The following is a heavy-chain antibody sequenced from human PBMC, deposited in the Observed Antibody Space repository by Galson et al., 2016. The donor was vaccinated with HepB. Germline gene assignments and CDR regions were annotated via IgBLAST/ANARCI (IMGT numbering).Heavy chain of an antibody. J-gene: IGHJ4*02. V-gene: IGHV3-21*01. CDR2: ISGSSSYI. CDR1: GFTFSTYS. Sequence: SLRLSCAASGFTFSTYSMHWVRQAPGKGLEWVSSISGSSSYIYYADSVKGRFTISRDNAKNSLFLQMNSLRAEDTAVYHRARSLPSTDCTRTSCYSPDYWGQGTLVTVSS. D-gene: IGHD2-2*01. CDR3: ARSLPSTDCTRTSCYSPDY.